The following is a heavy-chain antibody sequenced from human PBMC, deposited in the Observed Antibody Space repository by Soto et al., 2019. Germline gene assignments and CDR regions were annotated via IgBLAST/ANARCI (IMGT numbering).Heavy chain of an antibody. D-gene: IGHD1-26*01. CDR3: ARDEVGEPESYYYYGMDV. Sequence: SVKVSFKASGVTFSSYAISWLRQAPGQGLEWMGGIIPIFGTANYAQKFQGRVTITADESTSTAYMELSSLRSEDTAVYYCARDEVGEPESYYYYGMDVWGQGTTVTVSS. V-gene: IGHV1-69*13. CDR2: IIPIFGTA. CDR1: GVTFSSYA. J-gene: IGHJ6*02.